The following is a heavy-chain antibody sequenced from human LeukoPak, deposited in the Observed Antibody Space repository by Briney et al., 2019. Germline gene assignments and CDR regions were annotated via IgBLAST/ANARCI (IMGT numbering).Heavy chain of an antibody. Sequence: SETLSLTCAVYGGSFSGYYWSWIRQPPGKGLEWIGEIYHSGSTNYNPSLKSRVTISVDTSKNKFSLKLSSVTAADTAVYYCARGLIVGAPDYWGQGTLVTVSS. D-gene: IGHD1-26*01. V-gene: IGHV4-34*01. CDR3: ARGLIVGAPDY. J-gene: IGHJ4*02. CDR2: IYHSGST. CDR1: GGSFSGYY.